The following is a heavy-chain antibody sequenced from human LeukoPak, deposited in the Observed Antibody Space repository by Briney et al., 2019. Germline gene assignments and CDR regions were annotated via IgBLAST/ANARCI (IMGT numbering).Heavy chain of an antibody. V-gene: IGHV4-59*08. Sequence: PSETLSLTCTVSGGSISSYFWSWIRQPPGKGLEWIGYIYYSGNTNYNPSLKSRVTISVDTSKNQFSLKLSSVTAADTAVYYCASIFYYDFWSGYWLDYWGQGTLVTVSS. CDR3: ASIFYYDFWSGYWLDY. D-gene: IGHD3-3*01. J-gene: IGHJ4*02. CDR2: IYYSGNT. CDR1: GGSISSYF.